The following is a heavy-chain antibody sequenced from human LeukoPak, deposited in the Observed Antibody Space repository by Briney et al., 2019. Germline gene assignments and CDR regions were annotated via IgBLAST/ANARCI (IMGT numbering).Heavy chain of an antibody. D-gene: IGHD3-22*01. CDR1: GYTFTGYY. Sequence: ASVKVSCKVSGYTFTGYYMHWVRQAPGQGLEWMGWINPNSGGTNYAQKFQGRVTMTRDTSISTAYMDLSRLRSDDTALYYCARSDGYDSSGYYYFEAFDIWGQGTMVTVSS. V-gene: IGHV1-2*02. J-gene: IGHJ3*02. CDR2: INPNSGGT. CDR3: ARSDGYDSSGYYYFEAFDI.